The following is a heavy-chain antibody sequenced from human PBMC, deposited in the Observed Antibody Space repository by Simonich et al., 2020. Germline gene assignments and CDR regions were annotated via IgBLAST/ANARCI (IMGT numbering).Heavy chain of an antibody. V-gene: IGHV1-2*02. J-gene: IGHJ6*03. CDR1: GYTFTGYY. D-gene: IGHD6-6*01. CDR2: INPNSGGT. CDR3: ARDRAARYYYYYMDV. Sequence: QVQLVQSGAEVKKPGASVKVSCKASGYTFTGYYMHWVRQAPGQGLEWMGWINPNSGGTNYAQKFQGRGTMTRDTSISTAYMERSRLRSDDTAVYYCARDRAARYYYYYMDVWGKGTTVTVS.